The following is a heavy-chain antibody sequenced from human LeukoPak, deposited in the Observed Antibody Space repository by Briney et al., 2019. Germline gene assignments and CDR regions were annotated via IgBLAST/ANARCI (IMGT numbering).Heavy chain of an antibody. CDR1: GFTFSDFG. J-gene: IGHJ4*02. V-gene: IGHV3-30*01. D-gene: IGHD2-15*01. CDR2: ISNGGTE. CDR3: ARRTGDTRYCSGLSCFLPDY. Sequence: PGGSLRLSCAASGFTFSDFGMNWVRQAPGKGLEWVASISNGGTEFYADSVKGRFAISRDTSTNTLSLQMNSLRAEDTAVYYCARRTGDTRYCSGLSCFLPDYWGQGTLVTVSS.